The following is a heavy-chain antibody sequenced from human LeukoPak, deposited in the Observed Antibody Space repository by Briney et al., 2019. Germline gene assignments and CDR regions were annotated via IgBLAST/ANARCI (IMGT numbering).Heavy chain of an antibody. D-gene: IGHD3-22*01. J-gene: IGHJ3*02. CDR2: ISYSVSS. V-gene: IGHV4-39*02. CDR3: ARDPGHYYYDGGGRQDAFDI. Sequence: PSETLSLTCTVSGGSISSSNSYWGWIRQPPGKGLEWIGSISYSVSSHYNPSLRSRATLSVDTSRNHFSLKLSSVTAADTAVYYCARDPGHYYYDGGGRQDAFDIWGQGTMVTVSS. CDR1: GGSISSSNSY.